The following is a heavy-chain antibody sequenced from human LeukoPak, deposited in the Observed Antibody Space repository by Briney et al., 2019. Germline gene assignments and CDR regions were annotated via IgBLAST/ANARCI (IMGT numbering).Heavy chain of an antibody. D-gene: IGHD3-22*01. J-gene: IGHJ4*02. CDR1: GFTFSSYA. CDR2: IRYDGSNK. Sequence: GGSLRLSCAASGFTFSSYAMSWVRQAPGKGLEWVAFIRYDGSNKYYADSVKGRFTISRDNSRNTLYLQMNSLRAEDTAVYYCAKDMATMIVVVINTLDYWGQGTLVTVSS. V-gene: IGHV3-30*02. CDR3: AKDMATMIVVVINTLDY.